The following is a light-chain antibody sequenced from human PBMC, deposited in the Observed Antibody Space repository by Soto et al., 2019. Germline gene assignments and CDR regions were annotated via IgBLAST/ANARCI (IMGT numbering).Light chain of an antibody. J-gene: IGKJ1*01. CDR1: QGISNH. Sequence: DIQMTQSPSSLSASVGDRVTITCRAGQGISNHLAWYQQKPGKVPKLLIYDASTLQSGVPSRFSGGGSGTDFTLTISSLQPEDVATYYCQQYGVSPRTFGQGTKVDIK. CDR2: DAS. CDR3: QQYGVSPRT. V-gene: IGKV1-27*01.